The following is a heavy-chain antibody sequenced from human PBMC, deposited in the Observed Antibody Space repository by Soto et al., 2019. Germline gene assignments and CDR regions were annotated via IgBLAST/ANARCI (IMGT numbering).Heavy chain of an antibody. V-gene: IGHV4-4*07. J-gene: IGHJ4*02. CDR3: ACLYNWNGWSDY. D-gene: IGHD1-20*01. Sequence: QVQLQESGPGLVKPSATLSLTCTVSGVSITSYYWSWIRQPAGKGLEWIGRIYSSGSTNYNPSLKSRVTMSIDTSKNQFSRKLSSLTAADRAVYYWACLYNWNGWSDYWGQGTLVTVSS. CDR2: IYSSGST. CDR1: GVSITSYY.